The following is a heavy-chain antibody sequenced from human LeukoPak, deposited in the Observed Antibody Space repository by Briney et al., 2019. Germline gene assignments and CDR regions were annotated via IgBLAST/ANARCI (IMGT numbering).Heavy chain of an antibody. CDR2: IYYSGST. Sequence: SETLSLTCIVSGGSISNYYWTWIRQPPGKGLEWIGYIYYSGSTNYNPSLKSRVTISVDTSKNQFSLKLSSVTAADTAVYYCARSYGSGPYYYGMDVWGQGTTVTVSS. J-gene: IGHJ6*02. CDR1: GGSISNYY. V-gene: IGHV4-59*01. D-gene: IGHD3-10*01. CDR3: ARSYGSGPYYYGMDV.